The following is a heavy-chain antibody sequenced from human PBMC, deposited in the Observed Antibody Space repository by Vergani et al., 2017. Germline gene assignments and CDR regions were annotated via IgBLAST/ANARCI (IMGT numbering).Heavy chain of an antibody. D-gene: IGHD3-22*01. Sequence: DVHLAESGGGFFQPGGSLRLSCSASGFSFNSYWMHWVRQVPGKGLLWVSRIKSDGSITAYADSVKGRFTISRDNAQNTLYLQMNSLKTEDTAVYYCTTDRITMIVVVTYWGQGTLVTVSS. V-gene: IGHV3-74*03. CDR2: IKSDGSIT. CDR3: TTDRITMIVVVTY. J-gene: IGHJ4*02. CDR1: GFSFNSYW.